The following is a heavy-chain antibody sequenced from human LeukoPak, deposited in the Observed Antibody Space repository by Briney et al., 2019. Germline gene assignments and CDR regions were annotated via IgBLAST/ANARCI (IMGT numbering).Heavy chain of an antibody. CDR1: GFTFSSYE. D-gene: IGHD6-13*01. V-gene: IGHV3-48*03. CDR3: ATTLYSSSWLSAYYYYYYMDV. J-gene: IGHJ6*03. CDR2: ICSSGSTI. Sequence: GGSLRLSCAASGFTFSSYEMNWVRQAPGKGLEWVSYICSSGSTIYYADSVKGRFTISRDNAKNSLYLQMNSLRAEDTAVYYCATTLYSSSWLSAYYYYYYMDVWGKGTTVTVSS.